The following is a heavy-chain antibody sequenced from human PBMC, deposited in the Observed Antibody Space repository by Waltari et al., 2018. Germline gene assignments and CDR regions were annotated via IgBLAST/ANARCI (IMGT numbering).Heavy chain of an antibody. D-gene: IGHD5-12*01. CDR3: ARTSLVPTNGNIDY. V-gene: IGHV1-2*06. CDR1: AYTFTDYY. Sequence: QVQLVQSGAEVKKPGASIMLSCKAIAYTFTDYYIHWVRQAPGQGLEWGGRSDPNTAGTNYAQKFRGRVAMTRDTSISTAYMELRSLASDDTALYFCARTSLVPTNGNIDYWGRGTLVTVSS. J-gene: IGHJ4*02. CDR2: SDPNTAGT.